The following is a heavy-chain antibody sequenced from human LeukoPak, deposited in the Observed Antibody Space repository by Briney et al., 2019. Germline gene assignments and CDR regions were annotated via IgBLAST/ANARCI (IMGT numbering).Heavy chain of an antibody. D-gene: IGHD4-17*01. V-gene: IGHV4-39*01. CDR3: ARQHDYGDYNAFDI. Sequence: SETLSLTCTVSGGSISSSSYYWGWIRQPPGKGLEWIGSIYYSGSTYYNPSLKSRVTISVDTSKNQFSLKLSSVTAADTAVYYCARQHDYGDYNAFDIWGQGTMVTASS. CDR1: GGSISSSSYY. J-gene: IGHJ3*02. CDR2: IYYSGST.